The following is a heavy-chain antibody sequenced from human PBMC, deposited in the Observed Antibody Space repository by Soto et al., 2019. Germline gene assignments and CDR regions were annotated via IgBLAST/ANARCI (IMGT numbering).Heavy chain of an antibody. V-gene: IGHV3-30*18. D-gene: IGHD3-16*01. CDR2: VLYDGSKK. CDR1: GFRFSDYG. CDR3: VKDLALMGDY. Sequence: QVHLVESGGGVVQPGTSLRLFCTASGFRFSDYGMDWVRQAPAKGLEWVSRVLYDGSKKYYADSVKGRFTISRDNPRNTLYLQMDSLRADDTAVYYCVKDLALMGDYWGQGTPVTVSS. J-gene: IGHJ4*02.